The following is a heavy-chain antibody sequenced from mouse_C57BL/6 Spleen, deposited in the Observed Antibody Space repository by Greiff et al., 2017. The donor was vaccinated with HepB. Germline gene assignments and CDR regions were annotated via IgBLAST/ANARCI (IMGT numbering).Heavy chain of an antibody. D-gene: IGHD2-4*01. CDR2: ISYDGSN. J-gene: IGHJ4*01. Sequence: EVHLVESGPGLVKPSQSLSLTCSVTGYSITSGYYWNWIRQFPGNKLEWMGYISYDGSNNYNPSLKNRISITRDTSKNQFFLKLNSVTTEDTATYYCARGDYDYDGYAMDYWGQGTSVTVSS. CDR1: GYSITSGYY. CDR3: ARGDYDYDGYAMDY. V-gene: IGHV3-6*01.